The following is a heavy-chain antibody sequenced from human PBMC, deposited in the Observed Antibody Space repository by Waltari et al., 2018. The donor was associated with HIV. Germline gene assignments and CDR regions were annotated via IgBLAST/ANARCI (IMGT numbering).Heavy chain of an antibody. CDR1: GYTFSAYT. Sequence: VQLVQSGAEMRKPGASVKVSCRASGYTFSAYTISWVRQAPGQGLEWMGWISGYNGNTKHAQKFQGRVNMTTDTSTSTAHMELRSLRSDDTAVYYCARGVSIVRGVMIRGHMDVWGQGTTVTVSS. CDR3: ARGVSIVRGVMIRGHMDV. J-gene: IGHJ6*02. D-gene: IGHD3-10*01. CDR2: ISGYNGNT. V-gene: IGHV1-18*01.